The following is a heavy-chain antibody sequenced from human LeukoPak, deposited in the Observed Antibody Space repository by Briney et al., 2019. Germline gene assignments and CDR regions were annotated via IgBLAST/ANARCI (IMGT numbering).Heavy chain of an antibody. J-gene: IGHJ4*02. V-gene: IGHV3-11*04. D-gene: IGHD2-2*03. CDR1: GFTFSDYY. CDR3: ATLGFCTSTSCSFVN. Sequence: GGSLRLSCAASGFTFSDYYMSWIRQAPGKGLEWVSYISSSGSTIYYADSVKGRFTISRDNAKNSLYLQMNSLRAEDTAVYYCATLGFCTSTSCSFVNWGQGTLVTVSS. CDR2: ISSSGSTI.